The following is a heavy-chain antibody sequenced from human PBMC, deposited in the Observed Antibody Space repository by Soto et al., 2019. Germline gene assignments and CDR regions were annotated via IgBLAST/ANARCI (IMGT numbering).Heavy chain of an antibody. CDR2: VIPVLGIA. J-gene: IGHJ5*02. D-gene: IGHD3-10*01. CDR1: GGSFGTYT. CDR3: ARRGVAENWFAP. Sequence: QVQLVQSGAEVKKPGSSVRVSCKVSGGSFGTYTINWVRQAPGQGLEWVGRVIPVLGIANYAQKFQGRVTIAADKSTYTAYMELSGLRSEDPAVYYCARRGVAENWFAPWGQGTLVSVSS. V-gene: IGHV1-69*02.